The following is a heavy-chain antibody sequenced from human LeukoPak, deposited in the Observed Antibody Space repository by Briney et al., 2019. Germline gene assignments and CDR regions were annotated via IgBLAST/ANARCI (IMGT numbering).Heavy chain of an antibody. CDR1: GGSISSYY. Sequence: SETLSLTCTVSGGSISSYYWSWIRQPPGKGLEWIGYIYYSGSTNYNPSLKSRVTISVDTSKNQFSLKLSSVTAADTAVYYCARDDYGDYAAEGMDVWGQGTTVTVSS. CDR2: IYYSGST. V-gene: IGHV4-59*12. CDR3: ARDDYGDYAAEGMDV. J-gene: IGHJ6*02. D-gene: IGHD4-17*01.